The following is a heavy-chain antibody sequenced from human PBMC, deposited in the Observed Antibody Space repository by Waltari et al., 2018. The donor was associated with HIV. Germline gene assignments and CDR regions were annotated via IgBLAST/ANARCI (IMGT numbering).Heavy chain of an antibody. CDR2: IHHSGSY. V-gene: IGHV4-38-2*01. J-gene: IGHJ4*02. CDR1: GYPMHRGYY. CDR3: ARNTYYERSGYDY. D-gene: IGHD3-22*01. Sequence: QVQLQESGPGLVRPSETLSLTCAVSGYPMHRGYYWGWIRQPPGKGLEWIGTIHHSGSYYYNQSLQSRVTISVDTSNNRFSLKLSSVTAADTAVYYCARNTYYERSGYDYWGQGNLVTVSS.